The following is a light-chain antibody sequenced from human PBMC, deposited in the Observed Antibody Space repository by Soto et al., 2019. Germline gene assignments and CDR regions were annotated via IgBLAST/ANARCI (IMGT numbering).Light chain of an antibody. CDR3: GTWDSSLSAVV. Sequence: QSVLTQPPSVSAAPGQEVTISCSGSSSNIGRNSVSWYQQLPGTAPKLLIYDSNKRPSGILDRFSGSKSGTSATLGITGLQTGDEADYYCGTWDSSLSAVVFGGGTKLTVL. CDR1: SSNIGRNS. V-gene: IGLV1-51*01. CDR2: DSN. J-gene: IGLJ2*01.